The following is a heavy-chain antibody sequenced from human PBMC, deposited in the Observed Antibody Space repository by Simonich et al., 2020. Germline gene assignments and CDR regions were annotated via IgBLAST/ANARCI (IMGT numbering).Heavy chain of an antibody. CDR2: INNDGGTT. CDR3: AREAGDLWYFDL. D-gene: IGHD7-27*01. Sequence: EVQLVESGGGLVQPGGSRRLSCAASGFTFSSYWRQWVRQAPGKGLVWVSRINNDGGTTSYADSVKGRFTISRDNAKNTLYLQMNSLRAEDTAVYYCAREAGDLWYFDLWGRGTLVTVSS. V-gene: IGHV3-74*01. J-gene: IGHJ2*01. CDR1: GFTFSSYW.